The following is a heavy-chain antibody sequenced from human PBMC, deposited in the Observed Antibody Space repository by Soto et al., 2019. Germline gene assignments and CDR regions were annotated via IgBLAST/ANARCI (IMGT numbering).Heavy chain of an antibody. CDR2: ISTYNGNT. CDR3: ARVGTTVPFSY. CDR1: GYTFTNFG. Sequence: ASVKVSCKTSGYTFTNFGISWVRQAPGQGLEWMGWISTYNGNTNYAQKFQGSVTMTTDTSTSTAYMELRSLRSDDTAVYYCARVGTTVPFSYWGQGTLVTVSS. V-gene: IGHV1-18*01. D-gene: IGHD4-17*01. J-gene: IGHJ4*02.